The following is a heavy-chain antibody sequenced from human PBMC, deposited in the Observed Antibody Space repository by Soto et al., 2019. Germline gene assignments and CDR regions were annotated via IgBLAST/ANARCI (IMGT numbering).Heavy chain of an antibody. CDR3: AREYCSSTSCYLMTFDY. Sequence: GGSLRLSCAASGFTFSSYSMNWVRQAPGKGLEWVSSISSSSSYIYYADSVKGRFTISRDNAKNSLYLQMISLRAEDTAVYYCAREYCSSTSCYLMTFDYWGQGTLVTVSS. V-gene: IGHV3-21*01. J-gene: IGHJ4*02. CDR1: GFTFSSYS. CDR2: ISSSSSYI. D-gene: IGHD2-2*01.